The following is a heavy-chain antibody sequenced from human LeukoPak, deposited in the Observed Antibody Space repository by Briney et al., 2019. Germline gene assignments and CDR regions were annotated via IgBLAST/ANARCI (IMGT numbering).Heavy chain of an antibody. J-gene: IGHJ4*02. CDR1: GFTFSSYW. CDR2: IKQDGSEK. CDR3: ARDGHYDILTGYFDY. Sequence: TGGSLRLSCAASGFTFSSYWMSWVRQAPGKGLEWVANIKQDGSEKYYVDSVKGRFTISRDNAKNSLYLQMNSLRAENTAVYYCARDGHYDILTGYFDYWGQGTLVTVSS. V-gene: IGHV3-7*01. D-gene: IGHD3-9*01.